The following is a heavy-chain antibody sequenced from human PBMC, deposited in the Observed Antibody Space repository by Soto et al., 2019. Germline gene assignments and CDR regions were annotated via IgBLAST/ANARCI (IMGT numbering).Heavy chain of an antibody. CDR3: ARDGAWRGFDV. Sequence: SETLSLTCTVSGDSISSGGYSWSWSRQPPGKGLEWVGYIDRSGSTYYNPSLQSRVTISVDRSSHQFSLSLTSVTAADTAFYYCARDGAWRGFDVWGQGTTVTVSS. J-gene: IGHJ6*02. D-gene: IGHD1-26*01. V-gene: IGHV4-30-2*01. CDR1: GDSISSGGYS. CDR2: IDRSGST.